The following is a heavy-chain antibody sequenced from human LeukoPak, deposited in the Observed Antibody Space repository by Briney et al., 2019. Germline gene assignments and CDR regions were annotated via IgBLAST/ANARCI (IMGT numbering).Heavy chain of an antibody. CDR1: GYTFTSYD. Sequence: ASVKVPCKASGYTFTSYDINWVRQATGQGLEWMGWMNPNSGNTGYAQRFQGRVTMTRNTSISTAYMELSSLRSEDTAVYYCARVPIYDSSPEGYWGQGTLVTVSS. V-gene: IGHV1-8*01. CDR3: ARVPIYDSSPEGY. D-gene: IGHD3-22*01. CDR2: MNPNSGNT. J-gene: IGHJ4*02.